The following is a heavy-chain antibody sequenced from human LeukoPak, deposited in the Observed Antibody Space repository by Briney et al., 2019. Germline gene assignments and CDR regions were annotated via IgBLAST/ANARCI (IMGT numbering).Heavy chain of an antibody. Sequence: PSETLSLTCAVSGGSISTTDFDWACIRQPPGQGLEWIATISSSGKSYYNPYLMSRVTISVDTSNNQFSLDLTSVTAADTGLFYCARFKGGTGFDYWGRGILVIVS. V-gene: IGHV4-39*01. J-gene: IGHJ4*02. CDR1: GGSISTTDFD. D-gene: IGHD1-26*01. CDR3: ARFKGGTGFDY. CDR2: ISSSGKS.